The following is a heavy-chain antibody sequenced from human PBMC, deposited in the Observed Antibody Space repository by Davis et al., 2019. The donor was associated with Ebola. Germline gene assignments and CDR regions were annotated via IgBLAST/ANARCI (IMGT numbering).Heavy chain of an antibody. Sequence: GESLKISCKASGYTFPNYWLVWVRQMPGKGLEWMGIIYPGDSDARYNPSFQGHVTFSADKSINTAYLHWSSLKSSDTAMYFCARRAEQAMFRRGVFEIWGQGTMVTVSS. V-gene: IGHV5-51*01. J-gene: IGHJ3*02. D-gene: IGHD1/OR15-1a*01. CDR1: GYTFPNYW. CDR3: ARRAEQAMFRRGVFEI. CDR2: IYPGDSDA.